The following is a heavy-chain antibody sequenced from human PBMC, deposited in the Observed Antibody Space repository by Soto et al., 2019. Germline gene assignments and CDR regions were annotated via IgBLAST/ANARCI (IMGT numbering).Heavy chain of an antibody. CDR1: GGSICSYY. Sequence: LSLPCTVSGGSICSYYWSWIRQPPGKGLEWIGYIYYSGSTNYNPSLKSRVTISVDTSKNQFSLKLSSVTAADTAVYYCAIDDYWGQGTLVTVSS. CDR3: AIDDY. CDR2: IYYSGST. J-gene: IGHJ4*02. V-gene: IGHV4-59*01.